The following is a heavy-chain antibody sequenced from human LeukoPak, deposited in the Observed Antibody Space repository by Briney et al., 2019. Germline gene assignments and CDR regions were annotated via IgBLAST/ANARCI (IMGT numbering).Heavy chain of an antibody. CDR2: INPNSGGT. Sequence: GASVKVSCKASGYTFTGYYMHWVRQAPGQGLEWMGWINPNSGGTNYAQKFQGRVSMTRDTSISTAYMELSRLRSDDTAVYYCARGYGYSSSWYEWGGENGYREDAFDIWGQGTMVTVSS. J-gene: IGHJ3*02. CDR1: GYTFTGYY. CDR3: ARGYGYSSSWYEWGGENGYREDAFDI. D-gene: IGHD6-13*01. V-gene: IGHV1-2*02.